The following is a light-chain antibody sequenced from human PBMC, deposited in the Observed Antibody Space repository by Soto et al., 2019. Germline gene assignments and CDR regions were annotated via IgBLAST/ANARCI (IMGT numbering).Light chain of an antibody. Sequence: EMVMTQSPATLSVSPGERATLSCRASQSVSSKLAWYQQKPGQAPRLLIYGASTRATGIPARFSGSGSGTEFTLTISSLQSEDFAVYYCQQRSNWPLNFGGGTKVDIK. CDR2: GAS. V-gene: IGKV3-15*01. CDR1: QSVSSK. CDR3: QQRSNWPLN. J-gene: IGKJ4*01.